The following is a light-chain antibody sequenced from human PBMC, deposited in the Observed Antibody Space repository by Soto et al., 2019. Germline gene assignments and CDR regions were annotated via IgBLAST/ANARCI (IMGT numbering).Light chain of an antibody. J-gene: IGLJ1*01. Sequence: SYELTQPPSVSLAPGETASIACGGDNIGRKSVHWYQQKPGQAPVVVMYYDRDRPSGIPERFSGSNSGNTATLTISWVEAGDEADYYCQVYDSSSDHFVFGTGTKVIVL. CDR2: YDR. CDR1: NIGRKS. V-gene: IGLV3-21*04. CDR3: QVYDSSSDHFV.